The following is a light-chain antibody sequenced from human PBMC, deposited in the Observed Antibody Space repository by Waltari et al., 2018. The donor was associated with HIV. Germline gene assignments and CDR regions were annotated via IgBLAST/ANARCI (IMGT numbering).Light chain of an antibody. V-gene: IGLV1-44*01. CDR3: AAWDDSLKGGA. CDR1: SSNIGRNT. CDR2: SNN. Sequence: QSVLTPPPSASGTPGQRVTISCSGSSSNIGRNTVHWYRQLPGTAPKLLIYSNNQRPSGVPDRFSGSTAGTSASLVISGLQSEDEADYYCAAWDDSLKGGAFGTGTKVTVL. J-gene: IGLJ1*01.